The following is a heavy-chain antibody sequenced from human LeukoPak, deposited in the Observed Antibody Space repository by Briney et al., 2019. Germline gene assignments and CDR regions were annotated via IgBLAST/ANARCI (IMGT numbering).Heavy chain of an antibody. CDR3: ARVGGYDWRFDY. CDR1: GGSISSYY. V-gene: IGHV4-59*01. CDR2: IYYSGSN. D-gene: IGHD5-12*01. Sequence: SETLSLTCTVSGGSISSYYWSWIRQPPGKGLEGIGYIYYSGSNNYNPPLKSRVPISVDTSKNQFSLKLSSVTAADTAVYYCARVGGYDWRFDYWGQGTLVTVSS. J-gene: IGHJ4*02.